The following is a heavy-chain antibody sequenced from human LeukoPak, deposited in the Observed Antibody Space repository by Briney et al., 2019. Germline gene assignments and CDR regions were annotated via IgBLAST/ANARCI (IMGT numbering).Heavy chain of an antibody. V-gene: IGHV1-18*01. J-gene: IGHJ5*02. D-gene: IGHD3-10*01. CDR1: GYTFTSYG. CDR3: ARARTVRGVMSQNWFDP. CDR2: ISAYNGNT. Sequence: ASVKVSCKASGYTFTSYGISWVRQAPGQGLEWMGWISAYNGNTNYAQKLQGRVTMTTDTSTSTAYMELRSLRSDDTAVYYCARARTVRGVMSQNWFDPWGQGTLVTVSS.